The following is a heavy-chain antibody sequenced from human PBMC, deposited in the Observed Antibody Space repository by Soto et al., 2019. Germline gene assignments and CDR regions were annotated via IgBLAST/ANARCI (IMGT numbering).Heavy chain of an antibody. Sequence: GGSLRLSCSASGFTFSSYAMHWVRQAPGKGLEYVSAISSNGGSTYYADSVKGRFTISRDNSKNTLYLQMSSLRAEDTAVYYCVNSMEQLVGDYYYGMDVWGQGTTVTVSS. CDR1: GFTFSSYA. CDR3: VNSMEQLVGDYYYGMDV. CDR2: ISSNGGST. J-gene: IGHJ6*02. V-gene: IGHV3-64D*08. D-gene: IGHD6-6*01.